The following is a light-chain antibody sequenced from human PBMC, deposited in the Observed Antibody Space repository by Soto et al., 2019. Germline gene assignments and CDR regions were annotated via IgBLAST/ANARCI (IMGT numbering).Light chain of an antibody. J-gene: IGKJ4*01. Sequence: DIQMTQSPSSLSASVGGRVTITCRASQSISSYLNWYQQKPGKAPKLLIYAASSLQSGVPSRFGGSGSGTDFTLTISSLQPEDFATYYCQQSYSTPLTFGGGTKVDIK. V-gene: IGKV1-39*01. CDR1: QSISSY. CDR2: AAS. CDR3: QQSYSTPLT.